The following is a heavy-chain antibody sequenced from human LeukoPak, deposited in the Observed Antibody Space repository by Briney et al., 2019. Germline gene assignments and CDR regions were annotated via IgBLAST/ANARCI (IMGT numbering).Heavy chain of an antibody. CDR3: ARHLAASGWYDY. D-gene: IGHD6-19*01. CDR2: IYYSGST. V-gene: IGHV4-59*08. CDR1: GGSISSYY. Sequence: SETLSPTCTVSGGSISSYYWSWIRQPPGKGLEWIGYIYYSGSTNYNPSLKSRVTISVDTSKNQFSLKLSSVTAADTAVYYCARHLAASGWYDYWGQGTLVTVSS. J-gene: IGHJ4*02.